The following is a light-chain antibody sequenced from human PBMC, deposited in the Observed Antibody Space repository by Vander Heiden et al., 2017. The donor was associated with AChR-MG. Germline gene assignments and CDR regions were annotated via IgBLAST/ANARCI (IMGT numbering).Light chain of an antibody. CDR2: GDN. J-gene: IGLJ3*02. V-gene: IGLV1-40*01. CDR3: QSYDGRLSAWV. Sequence: QSVLTQPPSVSGAPGQRVTIPCTGSSSNIGAGSDVHWYQQLPGTAPKVFIFGDNNRPSGVPDRFSGSKSGTSASLAITGLQAEDEADYYCQSYDGRLSAWVFGGGTKLTVL. CDR1: SSNIGAGSD.